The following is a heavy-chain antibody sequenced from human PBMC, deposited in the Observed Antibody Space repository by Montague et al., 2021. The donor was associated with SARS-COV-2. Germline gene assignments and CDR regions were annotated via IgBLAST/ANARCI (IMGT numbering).Heavy chain of an antibody. CDR2: IYYSGST. V-gene: IGHV4-59*01. J-gene: IGHJ6*03. Sequence: SETLSLTCTVSDGSISSYYWSWIRQPPGKGLEWIGYIYYSGSTNYNPSLKSRVTISVDTSKNQFSLKLSSVTAADTAVYYCARDSRTDFDWLVTDSGSYYYCMDVWGKGTTVTVSS. CDR1: DGSISSYY. CDR3: ARDSRTDFDWLVTDSGSYYYCMDV. D-gene: IGHD3-9*01.